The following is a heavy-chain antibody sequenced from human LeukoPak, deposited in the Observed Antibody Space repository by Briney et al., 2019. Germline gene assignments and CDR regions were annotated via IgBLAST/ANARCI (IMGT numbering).Heavy chain of an antibody. CDR3: ARDRIEMATIYYYYYMDV. CDR2: SNPNSGGT. CDR1: GYTFTGYY. D-gene: IGHD5-24*01. J-gene: IGHJ6*03. V-gene: IGHV1-2*02. Sequence: ASVKVSCKASGYTFTGYYMHWVRQAPGQGLEWMGWSNPNSGGTNYAQKFQGRVTMTRDTSISTAYMELGRLRSDDTAVYYCARDRIEMATIYYYYYMDVWGQGTLVTVSS.